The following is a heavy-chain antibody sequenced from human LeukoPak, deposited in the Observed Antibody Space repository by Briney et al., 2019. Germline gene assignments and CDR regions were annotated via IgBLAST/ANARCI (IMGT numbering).Heavy chain of an antibody. Sequence: ASVKVSCKASGYTFTDYYMHWVRQAPGQGLEWMGWINPISGGTNYAQKFQGRVTMARDTSITTAYMELSRLTSDDTAVYYCAKGDYYDSSVALYGYFDYWGQGTLVTVSS. V-gene: IGHV1-2*02. CDR3: AKGDYYDSSVALYGYFDY. D-gene: IGHD3-22*01. J-gene: IGHJ4*02. CDR2: INPISGGT. CDR1: GYTFTDYY.